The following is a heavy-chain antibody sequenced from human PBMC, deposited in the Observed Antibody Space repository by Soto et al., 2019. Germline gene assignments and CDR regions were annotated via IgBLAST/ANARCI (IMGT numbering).Heavy chain of an antibody. CDR2: IWYDGSNK. J-gene: IGHJ6*02. CDR3: ARGSSYDSSGYSHYYYGLDV. CDR1: GFTFSRYG. Sequence: QVQLVESGGGVVQPGRSLRLSCASSGFTFSRYGMHWVRQAPGKGLEWVAAIWYDGSNKYYADSVKGRFTISRDNSKHTLYLQVSSPNAEDTAVYYCARGSSYDSSGYSHYYYGLDVWGQGITVTLSS. D-gene: IGHD3-22*01. V-gene: IGHV3-33*01.